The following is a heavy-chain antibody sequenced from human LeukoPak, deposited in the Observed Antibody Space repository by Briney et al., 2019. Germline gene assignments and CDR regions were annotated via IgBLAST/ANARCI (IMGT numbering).Heavy chain of an antibody. CDR1: GGSISSGNYY. D-gene: IGHD3-22*01. V-gene: IGHV4-61*02. CDR3: ARDGYYFDRSGFF. Sequence: SETLSLTCTVSGGSISSGNYYWSWIRQPAGKGLEWIGRVHTSGSTNYNPSLKSRVTISIDTSKNQFSLKLTSVTGADTAVYYCARDGYYFDRSGFFWGQGALVTVSS. J-gene: IGHJ4*02. CDR2: VHTSGST.